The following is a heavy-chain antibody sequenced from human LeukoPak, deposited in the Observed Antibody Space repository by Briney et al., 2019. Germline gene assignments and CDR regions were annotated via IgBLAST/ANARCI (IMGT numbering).Heavy chain of an antibody. J-gene: IGHJ4*02. CDR1: GFTFSNYA. CDR2: VTGSGIST. Sequence: PGGSLRLSCAASGFTFSNYAMTWVRQTPGKGLEWVSIVTGSGISTYYVDSVKGRFTISRDNSKNTLYLQMSSLRAEDTAVYYCAKDDSSGYYSDYWGQGTLVTVSS. D-gene: IGHD3-22*01. V-gene: IGHV3-23*01. CDR3: AKDDSSGYYSDY.